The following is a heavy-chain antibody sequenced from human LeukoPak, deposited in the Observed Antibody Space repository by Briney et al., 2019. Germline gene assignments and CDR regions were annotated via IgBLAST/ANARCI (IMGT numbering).Heavy chain of an antibody. CDR1: GGSISSDY. CDR2: IYYNGNT. Sequence: SETLSLTCTVSGGSISSDYWSWLRQPPGKGLEWIGYIYYNGNTNYNPSLKSRVTISVDTSKNQFSLKLSSVTAADTAVYYCARHEGLPYGGYVGYWGQETLVTVSS. V-gene: IGHV4-59*08. J-gene: IGHJ4*02. CDR3: ARHEGLPYGGYVGY. D-gene: IGHD5-12*01.